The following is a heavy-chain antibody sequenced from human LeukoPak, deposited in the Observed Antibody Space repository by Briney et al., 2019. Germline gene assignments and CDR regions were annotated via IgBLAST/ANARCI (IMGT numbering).Heavy chain of an antibody. D-gene: IGHD3-10*01. V-gene: IGHV1-69*05. Sequence: SVKVSCKASGGTFSSYAISWVRQAPGQGLEWMGGIIPIFGTANYAQKFQGRVTITTDESTSTAYMELSSLRSEDTAVYYCARDRVKPWFGELPHAFDIWAKGQWSPSLQ. CDR2: IIPIFGTA. CDR1: GGTFSSYA. CDR3: ARDRVKPWFGELPHAFDI. J-gene: IGHJ3*02.